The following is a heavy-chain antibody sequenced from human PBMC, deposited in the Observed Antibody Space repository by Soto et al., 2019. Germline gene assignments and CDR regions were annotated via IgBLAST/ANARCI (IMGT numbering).Heavy chain of an antibody. V-gene: IGHV3-23*01. CDR1: GFTFSSYA. CDR3: AKDHRAARRLDYYYGMDF. J-gene: IGHJ6*02. Sequence: PGGSLRLSCAASGFTFSSYAMSWVRQAPGKGLEWVSAISGSGGSTYYADSVKGRFTISRDNSKNTLYLQMNSLRAEDTAVYYCAKDHRAARRLDYYYGMDFWGQGTTVNVSS. D-gene: IGHD6-6*01. CDR2: ISGSGGST.